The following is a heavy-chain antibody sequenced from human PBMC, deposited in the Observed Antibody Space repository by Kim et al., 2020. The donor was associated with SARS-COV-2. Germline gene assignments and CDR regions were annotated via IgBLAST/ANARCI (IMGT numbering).Heavy chain of an antibody. CDR2: IYPGDSDT. V-gene: IGHV5-51*01. D-gene: IGHD6-13*01. CDR1: GYSFTSYW. CDR3: ARWAAAGRHYYYYYGMDV. J-gene: IGHJ6*02. Sequence: GESLKISCKGSGYSFTSYWIGWVRQMPGKGLEWMGIIYPGDSDTRFSPSFQGQVTISADKSISTAYLQWSSLKASDTAMYYCARWAAAGRHYYYYYGMDVWGQGTTVTVSS.